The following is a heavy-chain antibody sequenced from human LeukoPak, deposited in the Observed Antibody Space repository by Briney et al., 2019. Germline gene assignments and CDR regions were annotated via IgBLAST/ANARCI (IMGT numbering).Heavy chain of an antibody. J-gene: IGHJ4*02. CDR1: GGSISSNTYY. D-gene: IGHD3-22*01. CDR2: IYYSGST. V-gene: IGHV4-39*01. CDR3: ARSHPDYYDSSGYPFDY. Sequence: SETLSLTCTVSGGSISSNTYYWGWIRQPPGKGLEWIGSIYYSGSTYYNPSLKSRVTISVDTSKNQFSLKLRSVTAADTAVYYCARSHPDYYDSSGYPFDYWGQGTLVTVSS.